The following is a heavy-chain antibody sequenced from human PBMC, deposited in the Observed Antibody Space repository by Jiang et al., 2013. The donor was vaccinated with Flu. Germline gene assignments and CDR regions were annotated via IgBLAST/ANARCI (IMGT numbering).Heavy chain of an antibody. Sequence: GAEVKKPGESLKISCKGSGYSFTSYWIGWVRQMPGKGLEWMGIIYPGDSDTRYSPSFQGQVTISADKSITTAYLQWSSLKASDTAMYYCARQYYYDTSGSGAFDIWGQGTMVTVSS. V-gene: IGHV5-51*01. D-gene: IGHD3-22*01. J-gene: IGHJ3*02. CDR2: IYPGDSDT. CDR1: GYSFTSYW. CDR3: ARQYYYDTSGSGAFDI.